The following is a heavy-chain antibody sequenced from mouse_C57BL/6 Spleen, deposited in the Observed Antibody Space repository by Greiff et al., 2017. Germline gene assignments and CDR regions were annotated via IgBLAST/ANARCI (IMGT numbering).Heavy chain of an antibody. V-gene: IGHV1-81*01. CDR2: IYPRSGNT. CDR3: ARWGTTVVVENYFDY. D-gene: IGHD1-1*01. CDR1: GYTFTSYG. Sequence: VQLQQSGAELARPGASVKLSCKASGYTFTSYGISWVKQRTGQGLEWIGEIYPRSGNTYYNEKFKGKATLTADKSSSTAYMELRSLTSEDSAVYFCARWGTTVVVENYFDYWGQGTTLTVSS. J-gene: IGHJ2*01.